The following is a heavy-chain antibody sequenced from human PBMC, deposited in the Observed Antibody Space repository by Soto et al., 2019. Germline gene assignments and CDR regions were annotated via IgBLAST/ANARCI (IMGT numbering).Heavy chain of an antibody. CDR1: GGSISSSNW. Sequence: PSETLSLTCAVSGGSISSSNWWSWVRQPPGKGLEWIGEIYHSGSTNYNPSLKSRVTISVDKSKNQFSLKLSPVTAADTAVYYCARGGHIAAKGAAGDYYYYGMDVWGQGTTVTVSS. CDR2: IYHSGST. D-gene: IGHD6-13*01. V-gene: IGHV4-4*02. J-gene: IGHJ6*02. CDR3: ARGGHIAAKGAAGDYYYYGMDV.